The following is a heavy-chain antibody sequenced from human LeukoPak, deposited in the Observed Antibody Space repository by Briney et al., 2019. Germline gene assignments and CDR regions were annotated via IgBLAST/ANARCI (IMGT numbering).Heavy chain of an antibody. V-gene: IGHV3-30-3*01. CDR2: ISYDGSNK. D-gene: IGHD6-19*01. CDR3: ARGAYSSGWAYFDH. CDR1: GFTFSSYA. Sequence: PGRSLSLSCAASGFTFSSYAMHWVRQAPGKGLEWVAVISYDGSNKYYADSVKGRFTISRDNSKNTLYLQMNSLRAEDTAVYYCARGAYSSGWAYFDHWGQGTLVTVSS. J-gene: IGHJ4*02.